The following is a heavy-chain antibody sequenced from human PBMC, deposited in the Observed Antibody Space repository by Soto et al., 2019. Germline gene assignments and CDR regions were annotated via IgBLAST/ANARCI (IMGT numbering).Heavy chain of an antibody. D-gene: IGHD1-26*01. Sequence: ASVKVSCKASGYTFTSYYMHWVRQAPGQGLEWMGWMNPNSGNTKYSQKFQGRVTITRDTSASTAYMELSSLRSEDTAVYYCARGGSLYWYFDLWGRGTLVTVSS. CDR2: MNPNSGNT. CDR3: ARGGSLYWYFDL. J-gene: IGHJ2*01. CDR1: GYTFTSYY. V-gene: IGHV1-3*01.